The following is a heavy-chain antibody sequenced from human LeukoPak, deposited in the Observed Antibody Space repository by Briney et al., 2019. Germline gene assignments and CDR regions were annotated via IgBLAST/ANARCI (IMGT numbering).Heavy chain of an antibody. D-gene: IGHD6-13*01. J-gene: IGHJ3*02. Sequence: PGGSLRLSCAASGFTFSSYAMSWVRQAPGKGLEWVSAISGSGGSTYYADSVKGRFTTSRDNSKNTLYLQMNSLRAEDTAVYYCAKDLGADSSSWSFDDAFDIWGQGTMVTVSS. CDR1: GFTFSSYA. V-gene: IGHV3-23*01. CDR2: ISGSGGST. CDR3: AKDLGADSSSWSFDDAFDI.